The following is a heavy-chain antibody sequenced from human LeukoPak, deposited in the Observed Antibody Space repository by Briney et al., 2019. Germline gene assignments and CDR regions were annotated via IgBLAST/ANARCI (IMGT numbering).Heavy chain of an antibody. CDR1: GFIFSDYY. CDR3: ARNIGTAQQLIY. J-gene: IGHJ4*02. V-gene: IGHV3-7*01. CDR2: IKQDGSDQ. Sequence: GSLRLPCSASGFIFSDYYMTWIRQAPGKGLEWVANIKQDGSDQYYVDSVKGRFTISRDNAKNSLYLQMNSLRAEDTAVYYCARNIGTAQQLIYWGQGTLVTVSS. D-gene: IGHD6-13*01.